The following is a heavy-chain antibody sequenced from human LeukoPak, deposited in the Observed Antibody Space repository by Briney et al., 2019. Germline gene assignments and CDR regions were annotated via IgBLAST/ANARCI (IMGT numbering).Heavy chain of an antibody. Sequence: AGGSLRLSCAASGFTFSSYAISWVRQSPGKGLEWVSAIGGSGGSAYYADSVKGRFTISRDNSKNTLYLQMNSLRAEDTAVYYCAKGGVEGGSFDYWGQGTLVTVSS. D-gene: IGHD2-15*01. CDR1: GFTFSSYA. CDR2: IGGSGGSA. J-gene: IGHJ4*02. V-gene: IGHV3-23*01. CDR3: AKGGVEGGSFDY.